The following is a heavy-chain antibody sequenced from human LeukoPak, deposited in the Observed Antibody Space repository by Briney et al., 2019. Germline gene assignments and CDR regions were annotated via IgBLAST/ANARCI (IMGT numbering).Heavy chain of an antibody. CDR3: ASRGDLSWFGALRH. J-gene: IGHJ4*02. CDR2: IRQDGSET. CDR1: GFTIGSYW. V-gene: IGHV3-7*01. D-gene: IGHD3-16*02. Sequence: GGSLRLSCAGSGFTIGSYWMDWVRQAPGKGLEWVAFIRQDGSETNYVDSVRGRFTISRDNAKNSLYLQMNSLRVEDTAVYYCASRGDLSWFGALRHWSQGTLVTVSS.